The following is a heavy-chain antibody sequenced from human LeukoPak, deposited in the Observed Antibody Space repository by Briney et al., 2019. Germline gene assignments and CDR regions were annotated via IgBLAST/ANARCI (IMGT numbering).Heavy chain of an antibody. D-gene: IGHD6-13*01. CDR3: ARRGIGFDI. V-gene: IGHV1-24*01. CDR2: FDPEDGET. CDR1: GYTLTELS. Sequence: AASVKVSCKLFGYTLTELSIHWVRQAAGKGFEWMGGFDPEDGETIYTQKIQGRASMTEDTSTETAYMELSSLRSEDTAVYYCARRGIGFDIWGQGTLVTVSS. J-gene: IGHJ3*02.